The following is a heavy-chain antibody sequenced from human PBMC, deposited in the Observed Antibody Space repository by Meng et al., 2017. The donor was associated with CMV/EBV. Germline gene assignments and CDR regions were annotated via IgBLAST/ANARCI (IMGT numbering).Heavy chain of an antibody. CDR1: GFTFSSYS. D-gene: IGHD2-2*01. Sequence: GESLKISCAASGFTFSSYSMNWVRQAPGKGLEWVSSISSSSYIYYADSVKGRFTISRDNAKNSLYLQMNSLRAEDTAVYYCAREGVPAAKTGYFDYWGQGTLVTVSS. CDR3: AREGVPAAKTGYFDY. J-gene: IGHJ4*02. V-gene: IGHV3-21*01. CDR2: ISSSSYI.